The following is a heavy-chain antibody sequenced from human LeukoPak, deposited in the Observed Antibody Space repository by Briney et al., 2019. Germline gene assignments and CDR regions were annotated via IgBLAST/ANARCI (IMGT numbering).Heavy chain of an antibody. CDR1: GGSISSSSYY. CDR2: IYYSGST. J-gene: IGHJ3*02. V-gene: IGHV4-39*07. CDR3: ARSDPFDI. Sequence: PSGTLSLTCTVSGGSISSSSYYWGWIRQPPGKGLEWIGSIYYSGSTYYNPSLKSRVTISVDTSKNQFSLKLSSVTAADSAVYYCARSDPFDIWGQGTMVTVSS.